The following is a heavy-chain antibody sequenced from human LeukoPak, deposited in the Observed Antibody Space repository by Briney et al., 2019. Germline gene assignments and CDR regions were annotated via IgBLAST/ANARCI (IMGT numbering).Heavy chain of an antibody. D-gene: IGHD3-10*01. V-gene: IGHV4-59*01. CDR3: ARGVGRMVRGVKFGGWFDP. CDR2: IYYSGST. J-gene: IGHJ5*02. CDR1: GGSISSYY. Sequence: SETLSLTCTVSGGSISSYYWSWIRQPPGKGLEWIGYIYYSGSTNYNPSLKSRVTISVDTSKNQFSLKLSSVTAADTAVYYCARGVGRMVRGVKFGGWFDPWGQGTLVTVSS.